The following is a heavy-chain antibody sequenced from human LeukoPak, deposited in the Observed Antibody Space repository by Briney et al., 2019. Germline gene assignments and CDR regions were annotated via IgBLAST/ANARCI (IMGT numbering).Heavy chain of an antibody. J-gene: IGHJ3*02. CDR1: GGSISSGDYY. CDR2: IYYSGST. V-gene: IGHV4-30-4*01. Sequence: SQTLSLTCTVSGGSISSGDYYCSWIRQPPGTGLEWIGYIYYSGSTYYNPSLKSRVTISVDTSKNQFSLKLSSVTAADTAVYYCARVVVVGDAFDIWGQGTMVTVSS. D-gene: IGHD3-22*01. CDR3: ARVVVVGDAFDI.